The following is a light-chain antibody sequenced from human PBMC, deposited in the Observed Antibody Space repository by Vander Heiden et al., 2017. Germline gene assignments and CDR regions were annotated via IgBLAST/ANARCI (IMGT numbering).Light chain of an antibody. CDR1: PDIVND. V-gene: IGKV1-6*01. CDR3: LQDHVFPWT. Sequence: AIQSAQSPSSLSASVGDRVTIPRRARPDIVNDLTWYQQKPGQAPKFLISAVSSLEGGVPARFSGSGFGTDFTLTITSLQPEDSATYYCLQDHVFPWTLGQGTKVEVK. CDR2: AVS. J-gene: IGKJ1*01.